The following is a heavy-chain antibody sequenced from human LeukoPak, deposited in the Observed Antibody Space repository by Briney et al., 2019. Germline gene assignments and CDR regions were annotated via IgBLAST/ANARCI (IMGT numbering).Heavy chain of an antibody. D-gene: IGHD3-16*01. CDR1: GFTFSSYA. V-gene: IGHV3-64*01. CDR3: SRSIWGGVNWFDP. J-gene: IGHJ5*02. CDR2: IPCYGYST. Sequence: GGSLSLSCAASGFTFSSYAMHWVRQAPGKGREYVSVIPCYGYSTYYANFVRGRFTIHRQKSNNTLSLHMDSLSAEDMHVYLCSRSIWGGVNWFDPWGQGTLVTVS.